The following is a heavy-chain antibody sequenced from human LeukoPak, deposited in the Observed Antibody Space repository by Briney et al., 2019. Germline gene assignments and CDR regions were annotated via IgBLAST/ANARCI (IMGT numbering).Heavy chain of an antibody. CDR3: ARVSWDIVVVPAAAFDP. CDR1: GGSFSGYY. D-gene: IGHD2-2*01. Sequence: SETLSLTCAVYGGSFSGYYWSWIRQPPGKGLEWIGEINHSGSTNYNPSLKSRVTISVDTSKNQLSLKLSSVTAADTAVYYCARVSWDIVVVPAAAFDPWGQGTLVTVSS. CDR2: INHSGST. J-gene: IGHJ5*02. V-gene: IGHV4-34*01.